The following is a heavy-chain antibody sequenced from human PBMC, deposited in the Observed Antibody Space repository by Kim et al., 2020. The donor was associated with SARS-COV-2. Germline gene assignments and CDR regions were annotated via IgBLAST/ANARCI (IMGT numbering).Heavy chain of an antibody. D-gene: IGHD3-10*01. V-gene: IGHV3-74*01. J-gene: IGHJ4*02. Sequence: YADAVRGRVTISRDNAKNTLYRKMNTLRGEDTALNYCARDLRGPQDYWGRGTLVTVSS. CDR3: ARDLRGPQDY.